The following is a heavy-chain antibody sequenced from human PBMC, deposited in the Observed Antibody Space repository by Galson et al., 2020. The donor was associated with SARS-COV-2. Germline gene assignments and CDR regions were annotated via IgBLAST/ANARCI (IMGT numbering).Heavy chain of an antibody. CDR1: GFTFSSYA. V-gene: IGHV3-30*01. CDR3: ARTYSGSYFSYFDY. CDR2: ISYDGSNK. Sequence: GESLRLSCAASGFTFSSYAMHWVRQAPGKGLEWVAVISYDGSNKYYADSVKGRFTISRDNSKNTLYLQMNSLRAEDTAVYYCARTYSGSYFSYFDYWGQGTLVTVSS. J-gene: IGHJ4*02. D-gene: IGHD1-26*01.